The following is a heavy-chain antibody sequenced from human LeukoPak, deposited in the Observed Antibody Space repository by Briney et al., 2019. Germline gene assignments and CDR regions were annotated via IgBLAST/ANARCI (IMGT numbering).Heavy chain of an antibody. V-gene: IGHV3-53*04. Sequence: GGSLRLSCAASGFTFSDYYMSWVRQAPGKGLEWVSVIYSGGSTYYADSVRGRFTISRHNSKNTLYLQMNSLRAEDTAVYYCARGYYGMDVWGQGTTVTVSS. CDR3: ARGYYGMDV. CDR2: IYSGGST. J-gene: IGHJ6*02. CDR1: GFTFSDYY.